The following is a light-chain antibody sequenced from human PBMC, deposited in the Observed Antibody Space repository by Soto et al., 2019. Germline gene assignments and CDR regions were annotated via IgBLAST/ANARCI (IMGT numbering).Light chain of an antibody. V-gene: IGKV1-5*01. CDR3: QQLFDSPIT. Sequence: DLQMNQSPSTLSASVGDRVTITCRASQSISSWLAWYQQKPGKAPKLLIYAASTLESGVPSRFSATVSGTEFSLTITSLQPEDFATYYCQQLFDSPITFGQGTRLEIK. CDR2: AAS. CDR1: QSISSW. J-gene: IGKJ5*01.